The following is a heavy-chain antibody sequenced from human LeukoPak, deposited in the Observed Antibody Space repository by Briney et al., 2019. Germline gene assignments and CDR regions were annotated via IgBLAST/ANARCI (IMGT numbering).Heavy chain of an antibody. V-gene: IGHV3-7*01. CDR3: ARDYWLGNPDLFYFNY. CDR1: GFNFSPYW. J-gene: IGHJ4*02. CDR2: IKGDGSET. Sequence: GGSLRLSCRASGFNFSPYWMSWVRQAPGKGPEWVANIKGDGSETFYVNSVEGRFTISRDNAKSSLFLQMNSLSADDTAVYYCARDYWLGNPDLFYFNYWGQGTVVTVSS. D-gene: IGHD5-12*01.